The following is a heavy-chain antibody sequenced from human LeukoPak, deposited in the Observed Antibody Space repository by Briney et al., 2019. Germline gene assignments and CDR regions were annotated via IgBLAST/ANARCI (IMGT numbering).Heavy chain of an antibody. D-gene: IGHD1-1*01. CDR1: CFQFCTKL. CDR2: IKRDGSEK. CDR3: AKEGNWNLDY. V-gene: IGHV3-7*01. J-gene: IGHJ4*02. Sequence: GAPRISLVASCFQFCTKLMDLVRQGSGEGLEWVANIKRDGSEKNYVDSVKGRFTISRDNAKNSLYLEMNSLRAEDTAVYYCAKEGNWNLDYWGQGALVTVSS.